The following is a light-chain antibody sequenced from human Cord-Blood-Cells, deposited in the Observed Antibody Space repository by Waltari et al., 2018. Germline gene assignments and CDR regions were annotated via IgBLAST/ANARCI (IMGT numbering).Light chain of an antibody. J-gene: IGLJ2*01. CDR2: DVS. CDR1: SSDVGGYNY. Sequence: QPRSVSGSPGQSVTISCTGTSSDVGGYNYVSWYQQHPGKAPKLMIYDVSKRPSGVPDRFSGSKSGNMASLTISGLQAEDEADYYCCSYAGSYTLVFGGGTKLTVL. CDR3: CSYAGSYTLV. V-gene: IGLV2-11*01.